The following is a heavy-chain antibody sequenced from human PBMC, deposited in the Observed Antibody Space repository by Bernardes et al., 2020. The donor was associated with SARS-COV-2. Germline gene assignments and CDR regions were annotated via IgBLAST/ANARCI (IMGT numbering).Heavy chain of an antibody. CDR1: GFTFSSYW. CDR3: ARDGGWFGEFYNWFDP. Sequence: GGSLRLSCAASGFTFSSYWMHWVRQAPGKGLVWVSRINSDGSSTSYADSVKGRFTISRDNAKNTLYLQMYSLRAEDTAVYYCARDGGWFGEFYNWFDPWGQGTLVTVSS. J-gene: IGHJ5*02. CDR2: INSDGSST. D-gene: IGHD3-10*01. V-gene: IGHV3-74*01.